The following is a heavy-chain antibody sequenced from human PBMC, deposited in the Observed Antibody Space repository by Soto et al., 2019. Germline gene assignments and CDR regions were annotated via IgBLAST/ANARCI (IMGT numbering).Heavy chain of an antibody. Sequence: GASVKVSCKASGYTFTSYGISWVRQAPGQGLEWMGIISACGGSTSYAQKFQGRVTMTRDTSTSTVYMELSSLRSEDTAVYYCARGRITIFGVVIMPVDYWGQGTLVTVSS. J-gene: IGHJ4*02. V-gene: IGHV1-46*03. D-gene: IGHD3-3*01. CDR2: ISACGGST. CDR1: GYTFTSYG. CDR3: ARGRITIFGVVIMPVDY.